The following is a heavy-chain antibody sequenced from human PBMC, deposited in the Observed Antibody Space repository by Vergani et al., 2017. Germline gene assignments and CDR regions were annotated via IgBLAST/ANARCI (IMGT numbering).Heavy chain of an antibody. D-gene: IGHD4-17*01. CDR3: ATPQTVTTGGMEV. J-gene: IGHJ6*02. V-gene: IGHV1-69-2*01. Sequence: EVQLVQSGAEVKKPGATMKISCKVSGYTFTAHYMHWVKQAPGKGLEWMGHFDPEDGETIYAEKFNGRVTIAADTSTDTAHLELSSLRSEDTAVYYCATPQTVTTGGMEVWGQGTTVIVSS. CDR1: GYTFTAHY. CDR2: FDPEDGET.